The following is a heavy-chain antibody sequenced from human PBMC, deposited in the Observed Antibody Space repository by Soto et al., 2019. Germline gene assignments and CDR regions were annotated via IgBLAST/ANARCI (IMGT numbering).Heavy chain of an antibody. J-gene: IGHJ5*02. CDR2: IYSGGST. V-gene: IGHV3-53*01. Sequence: GGSLRLSCAASGFTVSSKYMSWVRQAPGKGLEWVSVIYSGGSTYYADSVKGRFTISRDNSKNTLYLQMNSLRAEDTAVYYCARERYGTEFDPWGQGTLVTVSS. CDR1: GFTVSSKY. CDR3: ARERYGTEFDP. D-gene: IGHD5-18*01.